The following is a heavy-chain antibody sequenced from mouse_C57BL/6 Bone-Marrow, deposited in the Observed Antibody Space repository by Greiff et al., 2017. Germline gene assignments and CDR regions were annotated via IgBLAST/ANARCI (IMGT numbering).Heavy chain of an antibody. CDR3: ARGVVRWGAMDY. CDR2: IYPRSGNT. CDR1: GYTFTSYG. V-gene: IGHV1-81*01. D-gene: IGHD1-1*01. J-gene: IGHJ4*01. Sequence: VQVVESGAELARPGASVKLSCKASGYTFTSYGISWVKQRTGQGLEWIGEIYPRSGNTYYNEKFKGKATLTADKSSSTAYMELRSLTSEDSAVYFCARGVVRWGAMDYWGQGTSVTVSS.